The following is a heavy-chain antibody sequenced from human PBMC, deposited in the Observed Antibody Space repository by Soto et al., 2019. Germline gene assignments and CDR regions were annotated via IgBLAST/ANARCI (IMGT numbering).Heavy chain of an antibody. CDR1: GYTFTSYD. CDR3: ARGSKGGYSYGYGGGYYYYYGLDV. D-gene: IGHD5-18*01. CDR2: MNPNSGNT. V-gene: IGHV1-8*01. Sequence: ASVKVSCEASGYTFTSYDINWGRQATGQGLEWMGWMNPNSGNTGYAQKFQGRVTMARNTSISTAYMELSSLRSEDTAVYYCARGSKGGYSYGYGGGYYYYYGLDVWGQGTTVTVAS. J-gene: IGHJ6*02.